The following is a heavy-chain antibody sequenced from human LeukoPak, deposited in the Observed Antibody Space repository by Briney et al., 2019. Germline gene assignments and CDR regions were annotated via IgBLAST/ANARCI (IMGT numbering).Heavy chain of an antibody. V-gene: IGHV4-30-2*01. J-gene: IGHJ4*02. Sequence: PSETLSLTCAVSGGSISSGGYSWRWIRQPPGKGLVWIGYIYHSGSTYYNPSLKSRVTISVDRSKNQFSLKLSSVTAADTAVYYCARYLYFGYYFDYWGQGTLVTVSS. D-gene: IGHD2-21*01. CDR3: ARYLYFGYYFDY. CDR1: GGSISSGGYS. CDR2: IYHSGST.